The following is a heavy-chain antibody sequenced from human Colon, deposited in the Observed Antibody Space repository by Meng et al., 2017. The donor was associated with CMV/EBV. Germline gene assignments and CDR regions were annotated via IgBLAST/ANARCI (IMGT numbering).Heavy chain of an antibody. Sequence: LKISCAASGFTFSTYAMTWVRQAPGKGLEWVSYISSSGSTIYYADSVKGRFTISRDNAKNSLYLQMNSLRAEDTAVYYCARVAAHYYYGMDVWGQGTTVTVSS. CDR2: ISSSGSTI. CDR3: ARVAAHYYYGMDV. V-gene: IGHV3-48*03. D-gene: IGHD6-13*01. J-gene: IGHJ6*02. CDR1: GFTFSTYA.